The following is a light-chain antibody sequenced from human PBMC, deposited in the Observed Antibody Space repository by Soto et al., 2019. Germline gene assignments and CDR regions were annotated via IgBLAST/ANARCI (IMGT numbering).Light chain of an antibody. Sequence: DIVMTKSPDSLAVSLGERATINCKSSQSVLYSPNNMNYLAWYQEKPGQPPKLLIYWASTRESGVPDRFSGSGSGTDFTLTISSLQAEDVAVYYCQQYYTTRFTFGPGTKVDIK. CDR1: QSVLYSPNNMNY. J-gene: IGKJ3*01. CDR3: QQYYTTRFT. CDR2: WAS. V-gene: IGKV4-1*01.